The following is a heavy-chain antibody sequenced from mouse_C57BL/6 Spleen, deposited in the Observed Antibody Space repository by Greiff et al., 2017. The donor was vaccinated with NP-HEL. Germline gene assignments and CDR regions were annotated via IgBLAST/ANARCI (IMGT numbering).Heavy chain of an antibody. J-gene: IGHJ4*01. Sequence: QVQLQQPGAELVKPGASVKLSCKASGYTFTSYWMQWVKQRPGQGLEWIGEIDPSDSYTNYNQKFKGKATLTVDTSSSTAYMQLSSLTSEDSAVYYCARGRGLLLAMDYWGQGTSVTVSS. V-gene: IGHV1-50*01. CDR2: IDPSDSYT. D-gene: IGHD2-3*01. CDR1: GYTFTSYW. CDR3: ARGRGLLLAMDY.